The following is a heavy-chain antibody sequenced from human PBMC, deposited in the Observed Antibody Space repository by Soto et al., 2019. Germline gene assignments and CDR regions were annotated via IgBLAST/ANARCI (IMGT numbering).Heavy chain of an antibody. CDR1: GFNLSSYS. J-gene: IGHJ4*02. CDR2: ISSSSSYI. D-gene: IGHD6-13*01. CDR3: ARGRIAAAGTDLDY. V-gene: IGHV3-21*01. Sequence: EVQLVESGGGLVKPGGSLRLSCTAAGFNLSSYSMNWVRQAPGKGLEWVSSISSSSSYIYYADSVKGRFTISRDNAKNSLYLQMNSLRAEDTAVYYCARGRIAAAGTDLDYWGQGTLVTDSS.